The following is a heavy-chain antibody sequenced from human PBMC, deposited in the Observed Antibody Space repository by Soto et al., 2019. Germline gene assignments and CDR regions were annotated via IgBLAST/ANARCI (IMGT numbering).Heavy chain of an antibody. CDR3: ASRSVLQVVRGVSTHCDY. J-gene: IGHJ4*02. V-gene: IGHV4-34*01. CDR2: INHSGST. D-gene: IGHD3-10*01. CDR1: GGSFSGYY. Sequence: QVQLQQWGAGLLKPSETLSLTCAVYGGSFSGYYWSWIRQPPGKGLAWLGEINHSGSTNYNPSHKICVTISGDTSQNNFSLKLGSGTAADTAVYYCASRSVLQVVRGVSTHCDYWGQGTLVTVSS.